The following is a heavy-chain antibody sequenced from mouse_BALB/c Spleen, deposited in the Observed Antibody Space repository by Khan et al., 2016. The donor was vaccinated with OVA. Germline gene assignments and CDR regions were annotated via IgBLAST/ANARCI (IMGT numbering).Heavy chain of an antibody. CDR2: ISYDGSN. Sequence: EVQLQESGPGLVKPSQSLSLTCSVTGYSITSAYCWNWIRQFPGNKLEWMGYISYDGSNNYNPSLKNRISIPRDTSKNQFFLKLNSVTTEDTATXSCERGGVVVPYWYFDVWGAGTTVTVSS. CDR3: ERGGVVVPYWYFDV. J-gene: IGHJ1*01. D-gene: IGHD1-1*01. CDR1: GYSITSAYC. V-gene: IGHV3-6*02.